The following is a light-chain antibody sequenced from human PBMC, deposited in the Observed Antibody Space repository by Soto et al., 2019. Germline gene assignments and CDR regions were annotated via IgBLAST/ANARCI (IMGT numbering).Light chain of an antibody. V-gene: IGLV1-44*01. J-gene: IGLJ2*01. CDR2: SNT. CDR3: AAWDDSLNGVV. CDR1: SSNIGSHT. Sequence: QSVLTQPPSASGTPGQTIAISFSGGSSNIGSHTVNWYQQLPGTAHRLLIYSNTQRHSGVPDRFSGSKSGTSASLAISGLQSEYEGDYYCAAWDDSLNGVVFGGGTKLTVL.